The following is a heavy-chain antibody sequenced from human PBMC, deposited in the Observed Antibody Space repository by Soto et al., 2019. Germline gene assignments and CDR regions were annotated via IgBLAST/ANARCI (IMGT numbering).Heavy chain of an antibody. Sequence: SQTLSLTCSVSGDYVSSDRYFWTLIRQPPGKGLEWIAYISYTGDTNYNPSLKSRVTISVDTSRNQFSRTLTSVTAADTAVYFCARIGVGATVDLWGQGSLVTVPQ. J-gene: IGHJ5*02. CDR2: ISYTGDT. CDR1: GDYVSSDRYF. D-gene: IGHD1-26*01. V-gene: IGHV4-61*01. CDR3: ARIGVGATVDL.